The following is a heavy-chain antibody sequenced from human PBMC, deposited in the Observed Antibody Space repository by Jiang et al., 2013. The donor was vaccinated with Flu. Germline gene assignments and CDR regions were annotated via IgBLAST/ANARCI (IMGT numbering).Heavy chain of an antibody. D-gene: IGHD2-15*01. CDR1: GGSISSYY. CDR3: ARDRGYCSGGSCYNWFDP. J-gene: IGHJ5*02. CDR2: IYYSGST. Sequence: SGSGLVKPSETLSLTCTVSGGSISSYYWSWIRQPPGKGLEWIGYIYYSGSTNYNPSLKSRVTISVDTSKNQFSLKLSSVTAADTAVYYCARDRGYCSGGSCYNWFDPWGQGTLVTVSS. V-gene: IGHV4-59*01.